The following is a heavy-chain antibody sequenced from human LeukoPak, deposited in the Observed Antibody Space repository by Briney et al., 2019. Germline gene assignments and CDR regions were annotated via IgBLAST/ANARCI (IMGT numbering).Heavy chain of an antibody. J-gene: IGHJ4*02. CDR1: GFTFSTHW. Sequence: GGSLRLSCAASGFTFSTHWMHWVRQAPGKGLVWVSRINSDGSSTNYADFVKGRFTISRDNSKNTLYLQMNSLRAEDTAVYYCARRAGAYSHPYDYWGQGTLVTVSS. CDR3: ARRAGAYSHPYDY. V-gene: IGHV3-74*01. CDR2: INSDGSST. D-gene: IGHD4/OR15-4a*01.